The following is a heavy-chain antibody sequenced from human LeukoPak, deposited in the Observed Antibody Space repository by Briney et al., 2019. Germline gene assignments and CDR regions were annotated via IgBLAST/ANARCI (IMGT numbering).Heavy chain of an antibody. D-gene: IGHD2-2*01. CDR3: ARKGKPRTSDAFDI. J-gene: IGHJ3*02. CDR1: GGSISSSNW. V-gene: IGHV4-4*02. CDR2: IYHSGST. Sequence: SGTLSLTCAVSGGSISSSNWWSWVRQPPGKGLEWIGEIYHSGSTNYNPSLKSRVTISVDTSKNQFSLKLSSVTAADTAVYYCARKGKPRTSDAFDIWGQGTMVTVSS.